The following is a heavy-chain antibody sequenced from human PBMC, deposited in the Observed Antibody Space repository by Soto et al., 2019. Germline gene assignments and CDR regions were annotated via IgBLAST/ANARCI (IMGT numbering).Heavy chain of an antibody. V-gene: IGHV3-11*01. CDR2: ISSSGSTI. CDR3: ARVTYYYDSSGYYFSY. Sequence: GGSLRLSCAASGFTFSDYYMSWIRQAPGKGLEWVSYISSSGSTIYYADSVKGRFTISRDNAKNSLYLQMNSLRAEDTAVYYCARVTYYYDSSGYYFSYWGQGTLVTVSS. CDR1: GFTFSDYY. D-gene: IGHD3-22*01. J-gene: IGHJ4*02.